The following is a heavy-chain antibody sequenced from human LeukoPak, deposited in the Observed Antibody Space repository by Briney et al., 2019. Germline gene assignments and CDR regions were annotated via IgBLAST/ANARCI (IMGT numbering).Heavy chain of an antibody. Sequence: PGGSLRLSCSASGFTLRSYAMGWVRQAPGKGLEWVSAISDTGDKTYYADSVKGGFTISRDNSRNTLYLQMSRLRAEDTALFYCAKMTDSTPYSSGTFDSWGQGTLVTVSS. CDR2: ISDTGDKT. D-gene: IGHD3-10*01. V-gene: IGHV3-23*01. J-gene: IGHJ4*02. CDR1: GFTLRSYA. CDR3: AKMTDSTPYSSGTFDS.